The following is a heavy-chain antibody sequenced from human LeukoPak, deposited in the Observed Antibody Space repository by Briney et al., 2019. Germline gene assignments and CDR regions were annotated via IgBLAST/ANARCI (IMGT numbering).Heavy chain of an antibody. CDR1: GFTFSSYA. J-gene: IGHJ6*02. Sequence: GGSLRLSCAASGFTFSSYAMHWVRQAPGKGLEWVAVISYDGSNKYYADSVKGRFTISRDNSKNTLYLQMNSLRAEDTAVYYCARGRKYSYGTYYYGLDVWGQGTTVTVCS. V-gene: IGHV3-30-3*01. CDR2: ISYDGSNK. D-gene: IGHD5-18*01. CDR3: ARGRKYSYGTYYYGLDV.